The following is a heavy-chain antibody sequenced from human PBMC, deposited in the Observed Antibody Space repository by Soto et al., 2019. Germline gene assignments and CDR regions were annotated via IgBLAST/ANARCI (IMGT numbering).Heavy chain of an antibody. CDR3: ARRPVRGGNSGVGFDP. CDR2: MYSTGST. V-gene: IGHV4-39*01. D-gene: IGHD2-15*01. CDR1: GDSIGSVKYH. Sequence: SETLSLTCTVSGDSIGSVKYHWGWIRQSPGKGLEWIGSMYSTGSTQYNPSLKSRVTMSVDTSTNQSSLKLRSVTAADTAIYYCARRPVRGGNSGVGFDPWGQGTLVTVSS. J-gene: IGHJ5*02.